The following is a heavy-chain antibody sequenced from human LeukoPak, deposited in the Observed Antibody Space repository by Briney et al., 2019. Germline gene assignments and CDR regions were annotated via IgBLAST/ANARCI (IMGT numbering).Heavy chain of an antibody. J-gene: IGHJ3*02. CDR2: IYYSGST. Sequence: SETLSLTCTVSGGSISSYYWSWIRQPPGKGLEWIGYIYYSGSTNYNPSLKSRVTISVDTSKNQFSLKLSSVTAADTAVYYCARVSVRGYRGAFDIWGQGTMVTVSS. V-gene: IGHV4-59*01. D-gene: IGHD3-10*01. CDR1: GGSISSYY. CDR3: ARVSVRGYRGAFDI.